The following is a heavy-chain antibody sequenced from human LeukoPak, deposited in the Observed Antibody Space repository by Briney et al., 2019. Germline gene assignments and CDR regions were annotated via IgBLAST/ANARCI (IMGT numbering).Heavy chain of an antibody. CDR2: INSDGSST. Sequence: GGSPRLSCAASGFTFSSYWMHWVRQAPGKGLVWVSRINSDGSSTSYADSVKGRFTISRDNAKNTLYLQMNSLRAEDTAVYYCARGVGYCSSTSCYWWFDPWGQGTLVTVSS. J-gene: IGHJ5*02. CDR3: ARGVGYCSSTSCYWWFDP. V-gene: IGHV3-74*01. CDR1: GFTFSSYW. D-gene: IGHD2-2*01.